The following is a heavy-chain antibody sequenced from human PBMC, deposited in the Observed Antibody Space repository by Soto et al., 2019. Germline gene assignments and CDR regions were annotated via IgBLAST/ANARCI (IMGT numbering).Heavy chain of an antibody. CDR1: GIVFSDY. CDR3: ARLPFPWGWFDP. CDR2: ISGSGRTT. D-gene: IGHD3-16*01. V-gene: IGHV3-11*01. Sequence: PGGSLRLSCAASGIVFSDYMSWVRQAPGKGLEWLSYISGSGRTTYSADSVKGRFTISRDNATNSLYLQMNNVRTEDTAVYYCARLPFPWGWFDPWGQGTQVTVSS. J-gene: IGHJ5*02.